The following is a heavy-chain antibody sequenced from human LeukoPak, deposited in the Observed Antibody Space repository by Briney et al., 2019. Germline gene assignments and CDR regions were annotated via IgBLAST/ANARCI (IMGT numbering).Heavy chain of an antibody. D-gene: IGHD6-13*01. V-gene: IGHV3-48*01. CDR2: ISSSSSLI. Sequence: GGSLRLSCAASGFTFSNYGMNWVRQAPGKGLEWISYISSSSSLIYYADSVKGRFTISRDNSKNTLYLQMNSLRAEDTAVYYCAKFTAAAPWGWFDPWGQGTLVTVSS. CDR3: AKFTAAAPWGWFDP. CDR1: GFTFSNYG. J-gene: IGHJ5*02.